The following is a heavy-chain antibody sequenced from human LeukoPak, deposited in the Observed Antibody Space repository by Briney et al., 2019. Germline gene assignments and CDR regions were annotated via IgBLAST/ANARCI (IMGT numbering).Heavy chain of an antibody. V-gene: IGHV4-59*12. CDR3: ARGRGSSSWYYFDY. J-gene: IGHJ4*02. Sequence: PSETLSLTCSVSGDSMSGYYWSWIRQPPGKGLEWIGYMYYSGTTSYNPSLKSRVTISVGTSKNQFSLKLSSVTAADTAVYYCARGRGSSSWYYFDYWGQGTLVTVSS. CDR1: GDSMSGYY. D-gene: IGHD6-13*01. CDR2: MYYSGTT.